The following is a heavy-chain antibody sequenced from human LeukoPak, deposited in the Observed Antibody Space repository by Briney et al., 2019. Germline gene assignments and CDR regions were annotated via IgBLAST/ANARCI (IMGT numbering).Heavy chain of an antibody. D-gene: IGHD6-25*01. J-gene: IGHJ6*03. CDR3: VGSPYYYMDV. CDR2: IYTSGST. Sequence: PSETLSLTCTVSGGSISSGSYYWSWIRQPAGKGLEWIGRIYTSGSTNYNPSLKSRVTISVDTSKNQFSLKLSSVTAADTAVYYCVGSPYYYMDVWGKGTTVTVSS. CDR1: GGSISSGSYY. V-gene: IGHV4-61*02.